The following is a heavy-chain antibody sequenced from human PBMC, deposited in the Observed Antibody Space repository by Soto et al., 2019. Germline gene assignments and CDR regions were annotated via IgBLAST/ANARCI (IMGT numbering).Heavy chain of an antibody. V-gene: IGHV1-3*01. CDR3: ARSIVVVTALDY. Sequence: GGSVKGSRQASGFTLTNYAIHWGGPAPGQRLEWMGWINAGNGNTKYSQKFQGRVTITRDTSASTAYMELSSLRSEDTAVYYCARSIVVVTALDYWGQGTLVTVSS. D-gene: IGHD2-21*02. CDR2: INAGNGNT. CDR1: GFTLTNYA. J-gene: IGHJ4*02.